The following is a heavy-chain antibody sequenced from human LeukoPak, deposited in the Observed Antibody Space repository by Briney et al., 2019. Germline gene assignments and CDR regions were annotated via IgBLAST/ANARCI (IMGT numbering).Heavy chain of an antibody. CDR1: GFTFSSYA. CDR3: AKRFLGIAVAGYVDY. Sequence: PGGSLRLSCAASGFTFSSYAMSWVRQAPGKGLEWVSAISGSGGSTYYADSVKGRFTISRDNSKNTLYLQMNSLRAKDTAVYYCAKRFLGIAVAGYVDYWGQGTLVTVSS. D-gene: IGHD6-19*01. CDR2: ISGSGGST. V-gene: IGHV3-23*01. J-gene: IGHJ4*02.